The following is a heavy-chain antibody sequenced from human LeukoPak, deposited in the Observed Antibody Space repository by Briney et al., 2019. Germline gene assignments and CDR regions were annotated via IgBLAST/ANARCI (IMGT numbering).Heavy chain of an antibody. J-gene: IGHJ4*02. CDR2: IYYSGST. V-gene: IGHV4-31*03. CDR3: ARFTSRILTGYFYYFDY. D-gene: IGHD3-9*01. Sequence: SETLSLTCTVSGGSISSGGYYWSWIRQHPGKGLEWIVYIYYSGSTYYNPSLKSRVTISVDTSKNQFSLKLSSVTAADTAVYYCARFTSRILTGYFYYFDYWGQGTLVTVSS. CDR1: GGSISSGGYY.